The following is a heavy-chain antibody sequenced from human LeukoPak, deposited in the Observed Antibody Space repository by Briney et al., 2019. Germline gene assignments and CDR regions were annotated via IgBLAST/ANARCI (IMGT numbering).Heavy chain of an antibody. CDR3: AREFGNIIVVPAAMIIDY. V-gene: IGHV3-33*01. J-gene: IGHJ4*02. Sequence: GESLRLSCAASGFTFSNYGMHWVRQAPGKRLEWVAVIWYDGSNKYYADSVKGRFTISRDNSKNTLYLQMNSLRAEDTALYYCAREFGNIIVVPAAMIIDYWGQGTLVTVSS. CDR2: IWYDGSNK. D-gene: IGHD2-2*01. CDR1: GFTFSNYG.